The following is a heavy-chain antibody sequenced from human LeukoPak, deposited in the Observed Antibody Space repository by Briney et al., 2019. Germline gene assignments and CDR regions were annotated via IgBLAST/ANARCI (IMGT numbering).Heavy chain of an antibody. J-gene: IGHJ4*02. CDR2: ISVSGGGT. D-gene: IGHD1-26*01. CDR3: ARRGIVLGAAPVLKYSFDY. V-gene: IGHV3-23*01. CDR1: GFTFSTYA. Sequence: GGSLRLSCAVSGFTFSTYAMNWVRQAPGKGLEWVSSISVSGGGTYYADSVKGRFTISRDNSKNTLYLQMNSLSAEDTAVYYCARRGIVLGAAPVLKYSFDYWGQGTLVTVSS.